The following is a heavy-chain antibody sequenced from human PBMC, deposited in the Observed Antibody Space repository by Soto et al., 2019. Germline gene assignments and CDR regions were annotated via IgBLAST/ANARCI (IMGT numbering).Heavy chain of an antibody. D-gene: IGHD1-26*01. V-gene: IGHV3-64D*06. Sequence: PGGSLRLSCSASGFTFSNYAMHWVRQAPGKGLEYVSGINNNGGRTYYADSVRGRFTISRDNSKNTLYLQMSSLRAEDTAVYYCVVLGSSGSDITSYYFFSMDVWGQGTTVTASS. CDR2: INNNGGRT. J-gene: IGHJ6*02. CDR1: GFTFSNYA. CDR3: VVLGSSGSDITSYYFFSMDV.